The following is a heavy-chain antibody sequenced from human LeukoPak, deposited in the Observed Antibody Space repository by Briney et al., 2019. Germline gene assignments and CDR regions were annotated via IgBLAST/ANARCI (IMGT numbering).Heavy chain of an antibody. CDR2: ISAYNGNT. J-gene: IGHJ4*02. CDR3: ARGPVGRGWYYFDY. D-gene: IGHD6-19*01. CDR1: GYTFTSYG. V-gene: IGHV1-18*01. Sequence: ASVNVSCKTSGYTFTSYGISWVRQPPGQGLEWMGWISAYNGNTNYAQKLQGRVTMTTDTSTSTDYMELRSLRSDDRAVYYCARGPVGRGWYYFDYWGQGTLVTVSS.